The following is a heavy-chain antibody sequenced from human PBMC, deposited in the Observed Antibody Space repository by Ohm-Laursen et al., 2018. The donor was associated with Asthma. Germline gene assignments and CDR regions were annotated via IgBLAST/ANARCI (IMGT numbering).Heavy chain of an antibody. CDR2: IRSKAYGGTT. V-gene: IGHV3-49*04. CDR3: TRNYYGSGSYYNNLYYYYGMDV. Sequence: SLRLSCTASGYTFSRYSIHWVRQAPGKGLEWVGFIRSKAYGGTTEYAASVKGRFTISRDDSKSIAYLQMNSLKTEDTAVYYCTRNYYGSGSYYNNLYYYYGMDVWGQGTTVTVSS. J-gene: IGHJ6*02. D-gene: IGHD3-10*01. CDR1: GYTFSRYS.